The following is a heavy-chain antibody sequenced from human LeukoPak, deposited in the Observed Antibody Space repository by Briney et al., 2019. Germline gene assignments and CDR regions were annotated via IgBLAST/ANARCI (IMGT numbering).Heavy chain of an antibody. CDR2: LSGSGGGT. V-gene: IGHV3-23*01. CDR3: AKRGVVIRVFLVGFHKEAYYFDS. J-gene: IGHJ4*02. CDR1: GITLSNYG. D-gene: IGHD3-10*01. Sequence: GGSLRLSCAVSGITLSNYGTSWVRQAPGKGLEWGAGLSGSGGGTHYADSVQGRFTISRDNPKNTLYLQMNSLRAEDTAGYFCAKRGVVIRVFLVGFHKEAYYFDSWGQGALVTVSS.